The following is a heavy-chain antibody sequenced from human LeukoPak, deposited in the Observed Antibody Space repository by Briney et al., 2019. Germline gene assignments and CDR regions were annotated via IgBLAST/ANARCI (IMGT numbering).Heavy chain of an antibody. CDR3: ARDPEKFTVAAAGDY. CDR1: GFTFSSYA. D-gene: IGHD6-13*01. V-gene: IGHV3-30-3*01. CDR2: ISYDGSNK. J-gene: IGHJ4*02. Sequence: PGGSLRLSCAASGFTFSSYAMHWVRQAPGKGLEWVAVISYDGSNKYYADSVKGRFTISRDNSKNTLYLQMNSLRAEDTAVYYCARDPEKFTVAAAGDYWGQGTLVTVSS.